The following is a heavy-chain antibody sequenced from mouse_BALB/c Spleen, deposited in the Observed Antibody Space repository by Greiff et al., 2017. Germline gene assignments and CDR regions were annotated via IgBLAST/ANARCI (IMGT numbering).Heavy chain of an antibody. CDR2: ISSGGST. J-gene: IGHJ3*01. D-gene: IGHD2-3*01. V-gene: IGHV5-6-5*01. CDR3: ARGQDGYYGFAY. Sequence: EVKLMESGGGLVKPGGSLKLSCAASGFTFSSYAMSWVRQTPEKRLEWVASISSGGSTYYPDSVKGRFTISRDNARNILYLQMSSLRSEDTAMYYCARGQDGYYGFAYWGQGTLVTVSA. CDR1: GFTFSSYA.